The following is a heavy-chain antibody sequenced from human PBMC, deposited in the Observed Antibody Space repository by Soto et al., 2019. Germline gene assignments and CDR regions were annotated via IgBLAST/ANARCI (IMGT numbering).Heavy chain of an antibody. CDR2: IWYDGSNK. V-gene: IGHV3-33*01. J-gene: IGHJ6*02. CDR1: GFTFSSYG. Sequence: PGGSLRLSCAASGFTFSSYGMHWVRQAPGKGLEWVAVIWYDGSNKYYADSVKGRFTISRDNSKNTLYLQMNSLRAEDTAVYYCAREAGGSGRECLGMDVWGQGTTVTVSS. D-gene: IGHD3-10*01. CDR3: AREAGGSGRECLGMDV.